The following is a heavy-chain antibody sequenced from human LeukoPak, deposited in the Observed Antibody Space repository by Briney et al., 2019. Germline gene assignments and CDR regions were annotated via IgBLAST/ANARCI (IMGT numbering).Heavy chain of an antibody. J-gene: IGHJ4*02. D-gene: IGHD1-26*01. V-gene: IGHV4-39*01. Sequence: KPSETLSLTCTVSGCSISSSSCYWRWIRQPPGKGLEWIGSIYYSGSTYYNPSLKSRVTISVDTSKNQFSLKLRSVTAADTAVYYCARLQWELLRDWGQGTLVTVSS. CDR2: IYYSGST. CDR1: GCSISSSSCY. CDR3: ARLQWELLRD.